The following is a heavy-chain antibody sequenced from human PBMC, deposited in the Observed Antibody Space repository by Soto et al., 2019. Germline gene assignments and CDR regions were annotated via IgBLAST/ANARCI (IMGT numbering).Heavy chain of an antibody. D-gene: IGHD2-8*01. V-gene: IGHV1-3*01. Sequence: ASVKVSCKASGYTFTSYAMHWVRQAPGQRLEWMGWINAGNGNTKYSQKFQGRVTITRDTSASTAYMELSSLRSEDTAVYYCARGGYCTNGVCYTGPYYYYYYMDVWGKGTTVTVSS. CDR1: GYTFTSYA. CDR3: ARGGYCTNGVCYTGPYYYYYYMDV. CDR2: INAGNGNT. J-gene: IGHJ6*03.